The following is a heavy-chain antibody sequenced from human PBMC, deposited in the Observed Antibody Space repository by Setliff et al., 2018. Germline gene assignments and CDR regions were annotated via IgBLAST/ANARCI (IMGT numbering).Heavy chain of an antibody. V-gene: IGHV1-24*01. J-gene: IGHJ4*02. D-gene: IGHD5-18*01. CDR3: ARRVGSVGLQLPDY. Sequence: ASVKVSCKVSGYRLIEVSMHWVRQAPGKGLEWMGGFAPEDEETIYAQKFQGRVSMTRNTSISTAYMALSSLISEDTAVYYCARRVGSVGLQLPDYWGQGTLVTVSS. CDR1: GYRLIEVS. CDR2: FAPEDEET.